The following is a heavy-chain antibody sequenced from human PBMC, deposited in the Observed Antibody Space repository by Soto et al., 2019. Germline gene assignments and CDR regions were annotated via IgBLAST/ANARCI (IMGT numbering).Heavy chain of an antibody. J-gene: IGHJ4*02. CDR3: ARYSGSYWHYLDX. CDR1: GYSFASHW. V-gene: IGHV5-51*01. Sequence: GEALKISWKGSGYSFASHWVAWVRQMPEKGLELIGTIYTGDSDTKYSSAFRGHVTISADTSVSTAYLQWRRLESTDSAIYYCARYSGSYWHYLDXWGQGTLDTVSX. D-gene: IGHD1-26*01. CDR2: IYTGDSDT.